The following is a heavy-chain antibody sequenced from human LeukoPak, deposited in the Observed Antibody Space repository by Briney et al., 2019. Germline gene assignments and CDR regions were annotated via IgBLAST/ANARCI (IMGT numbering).Heavy chain of an antibody. CDR3: ARFLYCSGGSCYYGYWFDP. D-gene: IGHD2-15*01. V-gene: IGHV1-18*01. CDR1: GYPFSGYI. Sequence: GASVKVSCKASGYPFSGYIISWVRQAPGHGLEWMGWISPYNGETKYAQNLQDRVIMTTDTSTTTAYMELRSLRSDDTAVYYCARFLYCSGGSCYYGYWFDPWGQGTLVTVSS. CDR2: ISPYNGET. J-gene: IGHJ5*02.